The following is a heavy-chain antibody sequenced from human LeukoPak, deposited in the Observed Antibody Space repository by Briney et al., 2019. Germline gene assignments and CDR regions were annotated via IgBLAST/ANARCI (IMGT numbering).Heavy chain of an antibody. CDR1: GYTFTRYY. CDR3: ARAEKTLLLRFDY. D-gene: IGHD2-15*01. Sequence: ASVKVPCKASGYTFTRYYMHWVRQAPGQGLEWMGIINPSGGSTSYAQKFQGRVTMTRDTSTSTVYMELSSLRSEDTAVYYCARAEKTLLLRFDYWGQGTLVTVSS. CDR2: INPSGGST. V-gene: IGHV1-46*01. J-gene: IGHJ4*02.